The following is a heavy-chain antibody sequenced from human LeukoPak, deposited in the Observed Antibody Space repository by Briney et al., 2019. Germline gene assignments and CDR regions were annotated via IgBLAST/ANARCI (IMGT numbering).Heavy chain of an antibody. V-gene: IGHV4-39*07. CDR1: GGSISSSSYY. J-gene: IGHJ4*02. CDR2: WYNNGTS. CDR3: ASLGIGYYYFDF. D-gene: IGHD3-22*01. Sequence: SETLSLTCTVSGGSISSSSYYWTWIRQSPGKGLEWIGSWYNNGTSYYNPSLQSRVTISLDTSKNQFSLKLTSVTAADTAVFYCASLGIGYYYFDFWGQGILVTVSS.